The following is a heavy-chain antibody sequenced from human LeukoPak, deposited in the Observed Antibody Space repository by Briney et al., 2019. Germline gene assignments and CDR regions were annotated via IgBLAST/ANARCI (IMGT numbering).Heavy chain of an antibody. CDR2: ISYDGSNK. CDR1: GFTFSSYA. V-gene: IGHV3-30-3*01. J-gene: IGHJ4*02. CDR3: ARDRFLLWFGEGLDY. D-gene: IGHD3-10*01. Sequence: PGRSLRLSCAASGFTFSSYAMHWVRQAPGKGLEWVAVISYDGSNKYYADSVKGRFTISRDNSKNTLYLQMNSLRAEDTAVYYCARDRFLLWFGEGLDYWGQGTLVTVSS.